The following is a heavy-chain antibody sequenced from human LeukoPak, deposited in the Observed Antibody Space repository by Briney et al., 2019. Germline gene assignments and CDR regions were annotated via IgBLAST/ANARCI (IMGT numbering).Heavy chain of an antibody. CDR2: FDPEDGET. Sequence: ASVKVSCKVSGYTLTELSMHWVRQAPGKGLEWMGGFDPEDGETIYAQKFQGRVTMTEDTSTDTAYMELSSLRPEDTAVYYCATFPAQYSSSWYYFDYWGQGTLVTVSS. V-gene: IGHV1-24*01. CDR3: ATFPAQYSSSWYYFDY. CDR1: GYTLTELS. D-gene: IGHD6-13*01. J-gene: IGHJ4*02.